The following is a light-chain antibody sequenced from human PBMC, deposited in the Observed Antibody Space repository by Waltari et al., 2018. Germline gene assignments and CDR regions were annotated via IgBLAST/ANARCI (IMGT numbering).Light chain of an antibody. CDR1: QNVGNS. Sequence: ENVLTQSPATLSLSPGEAATLSCRASQNVGNSLAWYQHKPGQAPRLLIYDAANRASGIPARFSGCGSGTDFTLTISSLEPDDFAVYYCQQRSNWHTFGQGTRLEIK. J-gene: IGKJ2*01. V-gene: IGKV3-11*01. CDR2: DAA. CDR3: QQRSNWHT.